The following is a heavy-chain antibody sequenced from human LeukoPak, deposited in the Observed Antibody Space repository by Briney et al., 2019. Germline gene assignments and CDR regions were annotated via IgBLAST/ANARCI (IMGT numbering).Heavy chain of an antibody. V-gene: IGHV3-33*06. D-gene: IGHD2-8*01. CDR1: GFTFSSYG. CDR3: AKDMGLISDY. J-gene: IGHJ4*02. CDR2: IWYDGSHK. Sequence: GGSLRLSCAASGFTFSSYGLHWVRQAPGKGLEWVAVIWYDGSHKYYADSVKGRFTISRDNSKNTLYLQMNSLRAEDTAVYYCAKDMGLISDYWGQGTLVTVSS.